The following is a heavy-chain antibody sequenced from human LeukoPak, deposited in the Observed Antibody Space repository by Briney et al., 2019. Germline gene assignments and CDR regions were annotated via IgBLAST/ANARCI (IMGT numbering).Heavy chain of an antibody. CDR1: GGTFISYA. Sequence: GSSVKVSCKASGGTFISYAISWVRQAPGQGLEWMGGIIPIFGTANYAQKFQGRVTITADESTSTAYMELSSLRSEDTAVYYCARDSPAVPAARSGRDVGDYWGQGTLVTVSS. V-gene: IGHV1-69*01. J-gene: IGHJ4*02. CDR2: IIPIFGTA. CDR3: ARDSPAVPAARSGRDVGDY. D-gene: IGHD2-2*01.